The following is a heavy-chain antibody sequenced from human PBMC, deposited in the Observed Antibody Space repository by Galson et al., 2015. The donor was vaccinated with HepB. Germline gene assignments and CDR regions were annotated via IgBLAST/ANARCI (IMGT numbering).Heavy chain of an antibody. CDR2: ISYDGSNK. V-gene: IGHV3-30*18. J-gene: IGHJ4*02. CDR3: AKDGGEDSSGWSFGY. D-gene: IGHD6-19*01. CDR1: GFTFSSYG. Sequence: SLRLSCAASGFTFSSYGMHWVRQAPGKGLEWVAVISYDGSNKYYADSVKGRFTISRDNSKNTLYLQMNSLRAEDTAVYYCAKDGGEDSSGWSFGYWGQGTLVTVSS.